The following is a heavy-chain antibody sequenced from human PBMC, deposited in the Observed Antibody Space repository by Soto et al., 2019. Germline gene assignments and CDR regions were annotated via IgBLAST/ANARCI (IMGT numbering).Heavy chain of an antibody. CDR1: GYTFTTYY. J-gene: IGHJ4*02. V-gene: IGHV1-46*01. D-gene: IGHD5-12*01. CDR3: ARDGFEVEMATIMLY. Sequence: GASVKVSCKASGYTFTTYYMHWVRQAPGQGLEWMGIINSSGGSTTYAQKFQGRVTITWDTSTSTVYMELSSLRSEDTAVYYCARDGFEVEMATIMLYWGQGTLVTVSS. CDR2: INSSGGST.